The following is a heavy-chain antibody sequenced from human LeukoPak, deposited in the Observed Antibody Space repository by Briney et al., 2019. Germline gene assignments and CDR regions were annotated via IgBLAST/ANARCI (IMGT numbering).Heavy chain of an antibody. CDR2: ILSDGSKE. V-gene: IGHV3-33*08. J-gene: IGHJ4*02. CDR3: ARGSQWDLLGSCDY. Sequence: GSLRLSCAASGFTFSSYGMHWVRQAPGKGLEWVAVILSDGSKEFYTDSVKGRFTISRDNSKNTLYLQMNSLRAEDTAVYYCARGSQWDLLGSCDYWGQGTLVTVSS. CDR1: GFTFSSYG. D-gene: IGHD1-26*01.